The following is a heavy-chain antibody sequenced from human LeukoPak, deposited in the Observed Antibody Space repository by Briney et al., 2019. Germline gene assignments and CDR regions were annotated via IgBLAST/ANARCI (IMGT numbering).Heavy chain of an antibody. CDR2: IWYDGSKK. Sequence: PGGSLRLSCAASGFTFSSYGMHWVRQAPGKGPEWVAVIWYDGSKKYYADSVKGRFTISRDNSKNTLYLQMNSLRAEDTAVYYCARGHIAVAGLGYYFDYWGQGTLVTVSS. J-gene: IGHJ4*02. CDR1: GFTFSSYG. CDR3: ARGHIAVAGLGYYFDY. D-gene: IGHD6-19*01. V-gene: IGHV3-33*01.